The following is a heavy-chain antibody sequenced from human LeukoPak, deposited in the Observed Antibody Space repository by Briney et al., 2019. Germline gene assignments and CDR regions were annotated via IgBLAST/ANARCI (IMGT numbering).Heavy chain of an antibody. CDR2: IKGDGSEK. J-gene: IGHJ4*02. CDR1: GFTFSSYW. V-gene: IGHV3-7*01. CDR3: ASPAKYSDTWYFDY. D-gene: IGHD6-6*01. Sequence: AESLRLSCAASGFTFSSYWMSWVRQAPGKGLEWVANIKGDGSEKYYVDSVKGRFTISRDNAKNSLYLQMNSLRAEDTAVYYCASPAKYSDTWYFDYWGQGTLVTVSS.